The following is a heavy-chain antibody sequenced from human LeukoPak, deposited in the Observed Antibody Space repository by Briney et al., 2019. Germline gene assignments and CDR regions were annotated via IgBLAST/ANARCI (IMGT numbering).Heavy chain of an antibody. D-gene: IGHD3-10*01. CDR2: IYISGSGST. CDR3: ARNVLLWFGELLFYFDY. J-gene: IGHJ4*02. Sequence: PSETLSLTCTVSGGSISSYYWSWIRQPAGKGLEWIGRIYISGSGSTNYNPSLKSRVTMSVDTSKNQFSLKLSSVTAADTAVYYCARNVLLWFGELLFYFDYWGQGTLVTVSS. V-gene: IGHV4-4*07. CDR1: GGSISSYY.